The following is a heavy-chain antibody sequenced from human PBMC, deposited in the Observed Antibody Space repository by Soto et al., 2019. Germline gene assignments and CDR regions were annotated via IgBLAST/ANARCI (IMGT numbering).Heavy chain of an antibody. CDR1: GFTFSSYA. V-gene: IGHV3-23*01. CDR3: SKCSLCLVVAATLDY. D-gene: IGHD2-15*01. Sequence: GGSLRLSCAASGFTFSSYAMSWVRQAPGKGLEWVSAISGSGGSTYYADSVKGRFPISRDNSKNTLYLQMNSLRAEDTSVYYCSKCSLCLVVAATLDYWGQGTLVTVSS. J-gene: IGHJ4*02. CDR2: ISGSGGST.